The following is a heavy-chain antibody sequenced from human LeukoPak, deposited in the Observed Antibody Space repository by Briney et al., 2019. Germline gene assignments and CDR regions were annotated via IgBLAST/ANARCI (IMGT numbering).Heavy chain of an antibody. V-gene: IGHV3-48*03. J-gene: IGHJ6*04. Sequence: GGSLRLSCAASGFTFSSYEMNWVRQAPGRGLEWVSYISSSGSTIYYADSVKGRFTISRDNAKNSLYLQMNSLRAEDTAVYYCAELGITMIGGVWGKGTTATISS. CDR1: GFTFSSYE. CDR3: AELGITMIGGV. D-gene: IGHD3-10*02. CDR2: ISSSGSTI.